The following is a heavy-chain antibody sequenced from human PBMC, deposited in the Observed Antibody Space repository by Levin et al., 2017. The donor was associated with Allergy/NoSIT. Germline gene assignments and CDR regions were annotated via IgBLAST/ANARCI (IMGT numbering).Heavy chain of an antibody. CDR3: AKEMTTVVPVFDY. CDR1: GFTFSNYA. Sequence: LGESLKISCAASGFTFSNYAMSWVRQAPGKGLEWVSAITNSGRTYYADSVKGRFTVSRDNSKNTLYLQMNSLRADGTALYYCAKEMTTVVPVFDYWGQGTLVTVSS. D-gene: IGHD4-23*01. J-gene: IGHJ4*02. CDR2: ITNSGRT. V-gene: IGHV3-23*01.